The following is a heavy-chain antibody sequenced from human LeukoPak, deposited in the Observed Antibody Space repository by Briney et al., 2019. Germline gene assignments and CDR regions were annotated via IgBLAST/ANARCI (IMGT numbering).Heavy chain of an antibody. V-gene: IGHV4-4*07. CDR1: GGSISSYY. J-gene: IGHJ3*02. CDR3: ARERVAAAGRENAFDI. Sequence: SETLSLTCTVSGGSISSYYWSWIRQPAGKGLESIGHISTSGSTNYNPSLKSRVTISSDTSKNQFSLQLTSVTAADTAVYYCARERVAAAGRENAFDIWGQGTMVTVSS. D-gene: IGHD6-13*01. CDR2: ISTSGST.